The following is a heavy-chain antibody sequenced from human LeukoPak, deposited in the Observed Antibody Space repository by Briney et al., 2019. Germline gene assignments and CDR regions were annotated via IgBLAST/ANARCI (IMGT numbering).Heavy chain of an antibody. Sequence: SETLSLTCTVSGGSISSSSYYWGWIRQPPGKGLEWIGSIYYSRSTYYNPSLKSRVTISVDTSKNQFSLKLSSVTAADTAVYYCARQLGYCSSTSCYADKVDYWGQGTLVTVSS. CDR2: IYYSRST. J-gene: IGHJ4*02. CDR3: ARQLGYCSSTSCYADKVDY. V-gene: IGHV4-39*01. CDR1: GGSISSSSYY. D-gene: IGHD2-2*01.